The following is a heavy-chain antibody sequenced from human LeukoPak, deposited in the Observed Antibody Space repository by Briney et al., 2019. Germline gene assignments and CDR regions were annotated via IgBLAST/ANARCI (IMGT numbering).Heavy chain of an antibody. Sequence: GRSLRLSCAASGFTFSSYAMHWVRQAPGKGLEWVAVISYDGSNKYYADSVKGRFTISRDNSKNTLYLQMNSLRAEDTAVYYCARGPRYSSSWYYYYGMDVWGQGTTVTVSS. D-gene: IGHD6-13*01. V-gene: IGHV3-30*04. CDR3: ARGPRYSSSWYYYYGMDV. J-gene: IGHJ6*02. CDR2: ISYDGSNK. CDR1: GFTFSSYA.